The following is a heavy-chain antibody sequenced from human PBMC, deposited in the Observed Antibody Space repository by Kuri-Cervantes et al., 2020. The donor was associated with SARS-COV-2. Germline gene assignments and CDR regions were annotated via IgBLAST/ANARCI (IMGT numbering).Heavy chain of an antibody. CDR2: VSYNGTNK. V-gene: IGHV3-30-3*01. D-gene: IGHD5-18*01. CDR1: GFNYLNYA. Sequence: GESLKISCPASGFNYLNYAIHWVRQAPGTGLEWVAVVSYNGTNKYYADSVKGRFTISRDNSKNTLYLQMNSLRAEDTAVYYCARDEDSYDAAGYFDYWGQGTLVTVSS. CDR3: ARDEDSYDAAGYFDY. J-gene: IGHJ4*02.